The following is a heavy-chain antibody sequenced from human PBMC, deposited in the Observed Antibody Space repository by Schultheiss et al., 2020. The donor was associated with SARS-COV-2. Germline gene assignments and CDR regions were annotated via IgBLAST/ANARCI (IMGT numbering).Heavy chain of an antibody. V-gene: IGHV3-66*02. Sequence: GGSLRLSCAASGFTVSSNYMSWVRQAPGKGLEWVSVIYSGGSTYYADSVKGRFTISRDNSKNTLYLQMNSLRAEDTAVYYCARRVDIVATIRTRYCSGGSCTGDYWGQGTLVTVSS. D-gene: IGHD2-15*01. CDR1: GFTVSSNY. J-gene: IGHJ4*02. CDR2: IYSGGST. CDR3: ARRVDIVATIRTRYCSGGSCTGDY.